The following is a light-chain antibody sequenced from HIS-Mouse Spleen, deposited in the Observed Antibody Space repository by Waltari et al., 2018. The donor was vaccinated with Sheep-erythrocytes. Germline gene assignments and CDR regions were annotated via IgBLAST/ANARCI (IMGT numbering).Light chain of an antibody. CDR1: ALPKKY. J-gene: IGLJ2*01. CDR2: EDS. CDR3: YSTDSSGNHSV. Sequence: SYELTQPPSVSVSPGQTARITCSGDALPKKYASLYQQKSGQAPVLVIYEDSKRPSGIPERFSGSSSGTMATLTISGAQVEDEADYYCYSTDSSGNHSVFGGGTKLTVL. V-gene: IGLV3-10*01.